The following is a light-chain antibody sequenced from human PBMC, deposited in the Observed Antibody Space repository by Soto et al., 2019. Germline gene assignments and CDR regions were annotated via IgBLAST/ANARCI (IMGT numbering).Light chain of an antibody. J-gene: IGKJ5*01. Sequence: EIAITQSPATLSVSPGERATLSCRASQSVRSNLAWYQQKPGQAPRILISDVSTRATGNPARFSGSGSGTEFTLTINSLQSEDFAVYCCQQRIRRPAFGQGTRLEIK. CDR2: DVS. CDR3: QQRIRRPA. CDR1: QSVRSN. V-gene: IGKV3-15*01.